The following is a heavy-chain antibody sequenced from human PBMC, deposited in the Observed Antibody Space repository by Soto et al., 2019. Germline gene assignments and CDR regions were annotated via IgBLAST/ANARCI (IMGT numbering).Heavy chain of an antibody. CDR3: DRASPVFSGHSLDV. CDR1: GGSISSGDYY. Sequence: QVQLQESGPGLVKPSQTLSLTCTVSGGSISSGDYYWSWIRQPPGKGLEWIGYIYYSVSTYYNPSLKNRVTISLDTSKSHCALKRSSVPAAATAVYFCDRASPVFSGHSLDVWGQGTTVTVSS. J-gene: IGHJ6*02. CDR2: IYYSVST. D-gene: IGHD3-9*01. V-gene: IGHV4-30-4*01.